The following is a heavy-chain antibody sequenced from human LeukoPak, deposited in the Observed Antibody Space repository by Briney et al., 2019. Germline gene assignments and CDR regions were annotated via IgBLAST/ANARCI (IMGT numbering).Heavy chain of an antibody. J-gene: IGHJ6*03. D-gene: IGHD5-24*01. Sequence: SETLSLTCTVSGGSISSYYWSWIRQPPGKGLEWIGYIYYSGSTNYNPSLKSRVTISVDTSKNQFSLKLSSVTAADTAVYYCARERRGGYNYDYYYYYMDVWGKGTTVTVSS. CDR3: ARERRGGYNYDYYYYYMDV. CDR2: IYYSGST. V-gene: IGHV4-59*01. CDR1: GGSISSYY.